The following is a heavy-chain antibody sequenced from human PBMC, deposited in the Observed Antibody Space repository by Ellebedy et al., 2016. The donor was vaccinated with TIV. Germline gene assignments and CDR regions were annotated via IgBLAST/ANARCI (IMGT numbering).Heavy chain of an antibody. V-gene: IGHV3-74*01. CDR2: INGDGSHT. J-gene: IGHJ6*02. Sequence: GGSLRLSCAASGYTLTSYWMHWVRQAPGKGLVWVSHINGDGSHTIYADSVKGRFTISRDNAKNTLYLQMNSLRADDTAVYYCARDLYYGIDFWGQGTTVTVSS. D-gene: IGHD2-8*01. CDR1: GYTLTSYW. CDR3: ARDLYYGIDF.